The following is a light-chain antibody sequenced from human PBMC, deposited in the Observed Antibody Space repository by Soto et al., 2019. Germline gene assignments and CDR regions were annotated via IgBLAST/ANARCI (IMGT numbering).Light chain of an antibody. CDR2: KAS. J-gene: IGKJ4*01. CDR1: QVISSW. CDR3: QQASTFPFT. V-gene: IGKV1-12*01. Sequence: DVQMTQSPSSLSASVGDRVTITCRASQVISSWLVWYQQKPGNAPKLLIYKASTLQSGVPSRFSGSESGTEFTLTISGLQTEDFATYYCQQASTFPFTFGGGTEVRIK.